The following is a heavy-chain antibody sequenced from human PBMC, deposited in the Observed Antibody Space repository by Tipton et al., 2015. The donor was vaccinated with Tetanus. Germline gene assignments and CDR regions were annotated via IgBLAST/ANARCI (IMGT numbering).Heavy chain of an antibody. Sequence: SLRLSCVASGFTFSAYAMSWVRQAPGKGLQWVSSISGTGFSPYYADSVKGRFTISKDKAKNTLYLQMNSLRAEDTALYFCAKSRLGELSFSGLDSWGQGALVTVS. CDR1: GFTFSAYA. J-gene: IGHJ4*02. D-gene: IGHD3-16*02. CDR2: ISGTGFSP. V-gene: IGHV3-23*01. CDR3: AKSRLGELSFSGLDS.